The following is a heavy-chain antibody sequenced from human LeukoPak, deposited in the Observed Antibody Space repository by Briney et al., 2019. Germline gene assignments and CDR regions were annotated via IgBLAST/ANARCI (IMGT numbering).Heavy chain of an antibody. CDR2: ISGSGGST. V-gene: IGHV3-23*01. CDR3: AKAEYKAYYDILTGYYPLDY. Sequence: PGGSLRLSCAASGFTFSSYAMSWVRKAPRKGLEWVSAISGSGGSTYYADSVKGRFTISRDNSKNTLYLQMNSLRAEDTAVYYCAKAEYKAYYDILTGYYPLDYWGQGTLVTVSS. CDR1: GFTFSSYA. J-gene: IGHJ4*02. D-gene: IGHD3-9*01.